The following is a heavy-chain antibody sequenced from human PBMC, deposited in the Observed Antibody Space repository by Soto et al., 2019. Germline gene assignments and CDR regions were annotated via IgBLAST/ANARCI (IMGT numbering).Heavy chain of an antibody. Sequence: GGSLRLSCAASGFTFSSYAMHWVRQAPGKGLEWVAVISYDGSNKYYADSVKGRFTISRDNSKNTLYLQMNSLRAEDTAVYYCARDLYTAPYYYYYGMDVWGQGTTVTVSS. CDR2: ISYDGSNK. CDR1: GFTFSSYA. J-gene: IGHJ6*02. CDR3: ARDLYTAPYYYYYGMDV. V-gene: IGHV3-30-3*01. D-gene: IGHD3-16*01.